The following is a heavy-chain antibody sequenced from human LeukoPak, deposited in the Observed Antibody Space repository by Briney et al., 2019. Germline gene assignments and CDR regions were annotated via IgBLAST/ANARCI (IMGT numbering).Heavy chain of an antibody. CDR1: GFTFSSYW. J-gene: IGHJ4*02. CDR2: INSDGSST. V-gene: IGHV3-74*01. D-gene: IGHD6-13*01. CDR3: ARRIAAAAAPYYFDY. Sequence: PGGSLRLSCAASGFTFSSYWMHWVRQAPGKGLLWVSRINSDGSSTSYADSVKGRLTISRDNAKNTLYLQMNSLRAEDTAVYYCARRIAAAAAPYYFDYWGQGTLVTVSS.